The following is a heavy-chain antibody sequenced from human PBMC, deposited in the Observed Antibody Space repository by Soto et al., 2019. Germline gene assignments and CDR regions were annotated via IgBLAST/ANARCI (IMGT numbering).Heavy chain of an antibody. CDR1: GYSFTSYW. V-gene: IGHV5-10-1*01. CDR2: IDPSDSYT. CDR3: ARQRLWYSSSSDYYYGMDV. J-gene: IGHJ6*02. D-gene: IGHD6-6*01. Sequence: GESLKISCKGSGYSFTSYWISWVRQMPGKGLEWMGRIDPSDSYTNYSPSFQGHVTISADKSISTAYLQWSSLKASDTAMYYCARQRLWYSSSSDYYYGMDVWGQGTAVTVSS.